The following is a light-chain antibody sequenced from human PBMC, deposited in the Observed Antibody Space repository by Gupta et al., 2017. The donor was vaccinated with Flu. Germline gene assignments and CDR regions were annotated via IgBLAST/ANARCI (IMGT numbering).Light chain of an antibody. V-gene: IGLV3-21*03. CDR2: ADS. J-gene: IGLJ2*01. CDR3: QLWDSTSDHVV. Sequence: GKTARITCGGNNIGSKSVHWYQQKPGQAPVLVVYADSDRPSGIPERFSGSNSGNTATLTISRVEAGDEADYYCQLWDSTSDHVVFGGGNKLTVL. CDR1: NIGSKS.